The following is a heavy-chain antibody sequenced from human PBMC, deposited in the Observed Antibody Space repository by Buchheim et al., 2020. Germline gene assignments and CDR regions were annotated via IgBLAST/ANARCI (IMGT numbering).Heavy chain of an antibody. CDR2: IGSRNSAI. V-gene: IGHV3-48*01. D-gene: IGHD5-18*01. CDR3: AKGDTALVLYYYYMDV. Sequence: EVQLVESGGGLVQPGGSLRLSCAASGFTFSTYSMNWVRQAPGKGLEWISYIGSRNSAIYYADSVKGRFTISRDDAKNSLHLQMNSLRAEDTAIYYCAKGDTALVLYYYYMDVWGKGTT. CDR1: GFTFSTYS. J-gene: IGHJ6*03.